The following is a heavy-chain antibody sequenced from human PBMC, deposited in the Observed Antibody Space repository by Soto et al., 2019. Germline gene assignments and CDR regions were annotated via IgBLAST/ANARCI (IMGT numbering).Heavy chain of an antibody. CDR3: ARRYSSGFDY. CDR1: GGSINSYY. J-gene: IGHJ4*02. CDR2: IYYSGST. D-gene: IGHD6-19*01. Sequence: QVQLQESGPGLVKPSETLSLTCTVSGGSINSYYWSWIRQPPGKGLEWIGYIYYSGSTKYNPSLKGRGTISVDTSKNQFSLNLSSVTAADTAVYYCARRYSSGFDYWGQGTLVTVSS. V-gene: IGHV4-59*08.